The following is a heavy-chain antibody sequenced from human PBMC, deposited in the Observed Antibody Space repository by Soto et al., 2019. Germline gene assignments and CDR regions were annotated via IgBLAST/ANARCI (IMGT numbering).Heavy chain of an antibody. D-gene: IGHD3-22*01. V-gene: IGHV3-21*01. Sequence: GSLRLSCAASGFTFSLYSMIWVRQAPGKGLEWVASITSSSSYIYYEDSLKGRFTISRDNAKNSLFLQLDSLRAEDTAVYFCVRARSTDSRPDYWGQGTLVTVSS. CDR3: VRARSTDSRPDY. CDR1: GFTFSLYS. J-gene: IGHJ4*02. CDR2: ITSSSSYI.